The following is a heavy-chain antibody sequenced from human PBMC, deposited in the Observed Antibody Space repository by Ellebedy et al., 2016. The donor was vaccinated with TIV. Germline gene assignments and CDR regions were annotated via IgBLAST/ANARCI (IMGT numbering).Heavy chain of an antibody. CDR1: GGSISSSSYY. J-gene: IGHJ4*02. V-gene: IGHV3-23*01. CDR3: AKEAAGTHSFDY. D-gene: IGHD6-13*01. CDR2: INRSGSTT. Sequence: PSETLSLTCTVSGGSISSSSYYWGWIRQPPGKGLEWVSTINRSGSTTYNADSVKGRFAISRDNSKNTLYLQMNSLRAEDTAVYYCAKEAAGTHSFDYWGQGTLVTVSS.